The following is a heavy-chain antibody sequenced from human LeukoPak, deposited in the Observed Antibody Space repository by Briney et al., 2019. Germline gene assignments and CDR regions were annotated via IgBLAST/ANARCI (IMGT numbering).Heavy chain of an antibody. CDR1: GGSVSSGSYY. Sequence: PSETLSLTCTVSGGSVSSGSYYWSWIRQPPGKGLEWIGYIYYSGSTNYNPSLKSRVTISVDTSKNQFSLKLSSVTAADTAVYYCAREGEYGDFGDYWGQGTLVTVSS. V-gene: IGHV4-61*01. D-gene: IGHD4-17*01. CDR3: AREGEYGDFGDY. J-gene: IGHJ4*02. CDR2: IYYSGST.